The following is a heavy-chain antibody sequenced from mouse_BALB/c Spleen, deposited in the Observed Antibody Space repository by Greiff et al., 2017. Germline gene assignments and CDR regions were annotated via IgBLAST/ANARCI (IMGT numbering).Heavy chain of an antibody. CDR3: ASYEGYLYAMDY. Sequence: QVQLQQSGAELVRPGSSVKISCTASGFAFSSYWMNWVKQRPGQGLEWIGQIYPGDGDTNYNGKFKGKATLTADKSSSTAYMQLSSLTSEDSAVYGCASYEGYLYAMDYWGQGTSVTVSS. D-gene: IGHD2-3*01. V-gene: IGHV1-80*01. CDR2: IYPGDGDT. J-gene: IGHJ4*01. CDR1: GFAFSSYW.